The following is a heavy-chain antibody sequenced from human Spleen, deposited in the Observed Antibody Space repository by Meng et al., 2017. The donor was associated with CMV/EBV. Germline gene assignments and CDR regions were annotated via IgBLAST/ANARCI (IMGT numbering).Heavy chain of an antibody. J-gene: IGHJ4*01. CDR2: TYPGDSDT. D-gene: IGHD6-13*01. CDR1: GYSFTNSW. Sequence: GESLKISCKGSGYSFTNSWIGWVRQMPGKGLEWMGITYPGDSDTRYSRSFQGQVTISVDKSINTAYLQWSSLKASDTAMYYCARQGPLGSVAAAYFDYWGHGTLVTVSS. CDR3: ARQGPLGSVAAAYFDY. V-gene: IGHV5-51*01.